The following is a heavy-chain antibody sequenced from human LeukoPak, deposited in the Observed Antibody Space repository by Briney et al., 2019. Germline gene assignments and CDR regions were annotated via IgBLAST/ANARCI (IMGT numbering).Heavy chain of an antibody. V-gene: IGHV3-23*01. Sequence: GGSLRLSCAASGFTFSSCAMSWVRQAPGKGLEWVSAVTGSGGGTYYADSVKGRFTISRDNSRNTLYLQMNSLRAEDTAVYYCAKDKINDFWSGWNFDYWGQGTLVTVSS. D-gene: IGHD3-3*01. J-gene: IGHJ4*02. CDR3: AKDKINDFWSGWNFDY. CDR2: VTGSGGGT. CDR1: GFTFSSCA.